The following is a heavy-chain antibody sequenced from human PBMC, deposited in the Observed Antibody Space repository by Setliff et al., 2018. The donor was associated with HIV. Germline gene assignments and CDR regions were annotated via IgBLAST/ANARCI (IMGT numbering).Heavy chain of an antibody. Sequence: GGSLRLSCAASGFTFSDYYMTWIRQAPGKGLEWVSFVSSSATYTTYADSVKGRFTISRDNSKNTLYLQMNNLRAEDTAVYYCAKDLDYYDSSGYYFDYWGQGTLVTVSS. V-gene: IGHV3-11*06. CDR3: AKDLDYYDSSGYYFDY. CDR2: VSSSATYT. J-gene: IGHJ4*02. CDR1: GFTFSDYY. D-gene: IGHD3-22*01.